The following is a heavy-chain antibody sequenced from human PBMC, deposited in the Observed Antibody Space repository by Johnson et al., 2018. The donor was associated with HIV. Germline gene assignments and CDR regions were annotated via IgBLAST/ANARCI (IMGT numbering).Heavy chain of an antibody. Sequence: VQLVESGGGVVRPGGSLRLSCAASGFTVSSNYMSWVRQAPGKGLEWVSVIYSGGSTYYADSVKGRLTISRDNSRNTLYLQMNSLKTEDTAVYYCTTVLRYDILTGYWLGAFDIWGQGTMVIVSS. CDR1: GFTVSSNY. D-gene: IGHD3-9*01. CDR3: TTVLRYDILTGYWLGAFDI. J-gene: IGHJ3*02. V-gene: IGHV3-66*01. CDR2: IYSGGST.